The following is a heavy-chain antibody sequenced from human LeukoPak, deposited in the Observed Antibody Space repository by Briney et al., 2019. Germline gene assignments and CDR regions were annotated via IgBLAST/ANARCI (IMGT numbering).Heavy chain of an antibody. Sequence: ASVKVSCKASGYTFTSYDINWVRQATGQGLEWRGWMNPNSGNTGYAQKFQGRVTMTRNTSISTAYMELSSLRSEDTAVYYCARVDRNHYYYYGMDVWGQGTTVTVSS. CDR1: GYTFTSYD. V-gene: IGHV1-8*01. D-gene: IGHD3-9*01. CDR3: ARVDRNHYYYYGMDV. CDR2: MNPNSGNT. J-gene: IGHJ6*02.